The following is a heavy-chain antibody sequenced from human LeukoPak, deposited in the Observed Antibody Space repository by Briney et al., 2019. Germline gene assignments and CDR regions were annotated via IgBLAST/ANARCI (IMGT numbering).Heavy chain of an antibody. Sequence: PSETLSLTCTVSGGSISSYYWSWIRQPPGKGLEWIGYIYYSGSTNYNSSLKSRVTISVDTSKNQFSLKLSSVTAADTAVYYCARQEYSSSEAYNWFDPWGQGTLVTVSS. CDR3: ARQEYSSSEAYNWFDP. J-gene: IGHJ5*02. CDR1: GGSISSYY. D-gene: IGHD6-6*01. CDR2: IYYSGST. V-gene: IGHV4-59*08.